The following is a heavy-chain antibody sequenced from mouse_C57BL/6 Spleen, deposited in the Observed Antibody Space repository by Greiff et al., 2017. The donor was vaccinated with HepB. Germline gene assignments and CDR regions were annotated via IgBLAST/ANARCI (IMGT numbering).Heavy chain of an antibody. Sequence: QVQLQQPGTELVKPGASVKLSCKASGYTFTSYWMPWVKQRPGQGLEWIGNMNPSNGGTNYNEKLKSKATLTVEKSSSTAYMQLSSLTSEDSAVYYCARSMGLRLGVAMDYWGQGTSVTVSS. CDR3: ARSMGLRLGVAMDY. D-gene: IGHD2-4*01. J-gene: IGHJ4*01. CDR1: GYTFTSYW. V-gene: IGHV1-53*01. CDR2: MNPSNGGT.